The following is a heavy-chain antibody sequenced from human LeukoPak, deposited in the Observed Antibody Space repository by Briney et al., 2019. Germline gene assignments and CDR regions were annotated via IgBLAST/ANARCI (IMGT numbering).Heavy chain of an antibody. D-gene: IGHD3-22*01. Sequence: GGSLRLSCAASGFTFSSYAMSWVRQAPGKGLEWVSAISGSGGSTYYADSVKGRFTISRDNSKNTLYLQMNSLRAEDTAVYYCASSRYYYDSSGYYTYWGQGTLVTVSS. CDR3: ASSRYYYDSSGYYTY. CDR1: GFTFSSYA. J-gene: IGHJ4*02. V-gene: IGHV3-23*01. CDR2: ISGSGGST.